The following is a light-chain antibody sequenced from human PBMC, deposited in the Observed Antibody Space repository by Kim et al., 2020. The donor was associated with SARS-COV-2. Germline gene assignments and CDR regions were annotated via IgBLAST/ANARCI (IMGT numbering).Light chain of an antibody. CDR2: GAS. Sequence: SPGERATLSCRASQRVSNNLAWYQHKPGQPPRLLIYGASTRATGVPARFSGSGSGTDFTLTVSSLQSEEFAVYYCHQYNDWPPGDTFGQGTRLEI. V-gene: IGKV3-15*01. CDR3: HQYNDWPPGDT. CDR1: QRVSNN. J-gene: IGKJ2*01.